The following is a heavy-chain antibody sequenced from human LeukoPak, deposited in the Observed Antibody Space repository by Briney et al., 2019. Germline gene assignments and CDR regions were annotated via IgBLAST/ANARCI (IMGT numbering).Heavy chain of an antibody. Sequence: ASVKVSCKASGYTFTGYYMHWVRQAPGQGLEWMGRINPNSGGTNYAQKFQGRVTMTRDTSISTAYMELSRLRSDDTAVYYCARAPLEYYYDSSGYYDYWGQGTLVTVSS. V-gene: IGHV1-2*06. CDR1: GYTFTGYY. J-gene: IGHJ4*02. D-gene: IGHD3-22*01. CDR3: ARAPLEYYYDSSGYYDY. CDR2: INPNSGGT.